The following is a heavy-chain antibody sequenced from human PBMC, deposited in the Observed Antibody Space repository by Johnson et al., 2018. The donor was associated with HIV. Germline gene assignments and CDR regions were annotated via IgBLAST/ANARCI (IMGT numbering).Heavy chain of an antibody. J-gene: IGHJ3*02. Sequence: QEQLVESGGGVVQPGGSLRLSCAASGFTFSSYGMHWVRQAPGKGLEWVSRSNSDGSRTTYADSVKGRFTISRDNSKNTLYLQMNSLRAEDTAVYYCARDGAQQLARDAFDIWGQGTMVTVSS. CDR3: ARDGAQQLARDAFDI. V-gene: IGHV3-NL1*01. CDR1: GFTFSSYG. D-gene: IGHD6-13*01. CDR2: SNSDGSRT.